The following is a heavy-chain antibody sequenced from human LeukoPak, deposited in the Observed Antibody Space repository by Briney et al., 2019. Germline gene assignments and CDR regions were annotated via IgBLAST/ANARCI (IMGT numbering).Heavy chain of an antibody. D-gene: IGHD2-2*01. J-gene: IGHJ4*02. V-gene: IGHV1-2*02. CDR1: GYTFTGYY. Sequence: ASVKVSCTASGYTFTGYYMHWVRPAPGQGLAWVGWINPNSGGTNYAQKFQGRVTMTRDTSISTAYMELSRLRSDDTAVYYCARDTRHSCSNTSCYVDWGQGTLVTVSS. CDR3: ARDTRHSCSNTSCYVD. CDR2: INPNSGGT.